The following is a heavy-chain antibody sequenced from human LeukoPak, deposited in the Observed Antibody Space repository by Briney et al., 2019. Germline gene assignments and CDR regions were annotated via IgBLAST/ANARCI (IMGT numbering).Heavy chain of an antibody. Sequence: GGSLRLSCTVSGFTFSSYYKKWWRQAPGRGREGGTCISNRSSYIYYADSVKSRFTISGDTSKNPLSLQVNRLRAEDTAVYYCARDADIVVVVGATGDAFDLWGQGTRVTVSS. D-gene: IGHD2-15*01. CDR1: GFTFSSYY. V-gene: IGHV3-21*01. CDR2: ISNRSSYI. J-gene: IGHJ3*01. CDR3: ARDADIVVVVGATGDAFDL.